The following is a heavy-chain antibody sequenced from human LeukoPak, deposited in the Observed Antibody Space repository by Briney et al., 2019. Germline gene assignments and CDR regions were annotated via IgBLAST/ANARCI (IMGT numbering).Heavy chain of an antibody. D-gene: IGHD3-22*01. J-gene: IGHJ3*02. Sequence: SVKVSCKASGGTFSSYAISWVRQAPGQGLEWMGGIIPIFGIANYAQKFQGRVTITADKSTSTAYMELSSLRSEDTAVYYCARDAGYYDSSGLGTFDIWGQGTMVTVSS. CDR3: ARDAGYYDSSGLGTFDI. V-gene: IGHV1-69*10. CDR2: IIPIFGIA. CDR1: GGTFSSYA.